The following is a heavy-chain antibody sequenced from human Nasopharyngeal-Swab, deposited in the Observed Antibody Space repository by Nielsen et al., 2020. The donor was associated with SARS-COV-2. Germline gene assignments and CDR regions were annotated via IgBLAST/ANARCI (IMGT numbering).Heavy chain of an antibody. CDR3: VKHQGSSSDQ. Sequence: GGSRRLSCTASGYTFSSYWMNWVRKVQGKGLGWVSRINIDGSVTDYADSVKGRFTISRDNAKNTLYLQMNSLRVEDTAVYYCVKHQGSSSDQWGQGTLVTVSS. CDR2: INIDGSVT. J-gene: IGHJ4*02. V-gene: IGHV3-74*01. CDR1: GYTFSSYW.